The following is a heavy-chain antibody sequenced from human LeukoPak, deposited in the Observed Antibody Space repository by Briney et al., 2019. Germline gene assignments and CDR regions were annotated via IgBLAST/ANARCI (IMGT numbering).Heavy chain of an antibody. D-gene: IGHD3-10*02. Sequence: GGSLRLSCAASGFTFSSYWMSWVRQAPGKGLEWVANIKQDGSEKYYVDSVKGRFTISRDNAKNSLYLQMNSLRAEDTAVYYCARDSTLAFLGCWGGYFDYWGQGTLVTVSS. CDR2: IKQDGSEK. V-gene: IGHV3-7*01. CDR1: GFTFSSYW. J-gene: IGHJ4*02. CDR3: ARDSTLAFLGCWGGYFDY.